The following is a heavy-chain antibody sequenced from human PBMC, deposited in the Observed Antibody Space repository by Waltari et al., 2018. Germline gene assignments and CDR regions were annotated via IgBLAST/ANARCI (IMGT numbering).Heavy chain of an antibody. J-gene: IGHJ4*02. D-gene: IGHD4-17*01. CDR2: ISSSGSTI. Sequence: EVQLVESGGGLVQPGGSLRLSCAASGFTFSSYEMNWVRQAPGKGLEWVSYISSSGSTIYYADSVKGRFTISRDNAKNSLYLQMNSLRAEDTAVYYCARVDGYGGNSGSDYWGQGTLVTVSS. V-gene: IGHV3-48*03. CDR3: ARVDGYGGNSGSDY. CDR1: GFTFSSYE.